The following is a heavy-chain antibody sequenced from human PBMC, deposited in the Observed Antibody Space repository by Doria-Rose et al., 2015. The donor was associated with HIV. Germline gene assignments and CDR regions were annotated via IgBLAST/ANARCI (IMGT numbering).Heavy chain of an antibody. D-gene: IGHD3-3*01. Sequence: VQPVESGGGLVQPGRSLRLSCVGSGFSFESYAMHWVRLAPGKGLEWVAGTSWDSGAKGNADSVEGRFTISRDNAKKSVYLEMRSLRPEDTAFYYCAKAPIIGPKYYFYMDVWGKGTSVTVSS. CDR3: AKAPIIGPKYYFYMDV. CDR1: GFSFESYA. V-gene: IGHV3-9*01. J-gene: IGHJ6*03. CDR2: TSWDSGAK.